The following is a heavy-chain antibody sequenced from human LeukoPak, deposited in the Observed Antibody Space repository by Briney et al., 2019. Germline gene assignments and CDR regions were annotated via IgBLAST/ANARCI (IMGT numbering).Heavy chain of an antibody. J-gene: IGHJ4*02. CDR3: GGQTLSRTASPIDY. CDR2: FDPEDGET. V-gene: IGHV1-24*01. CDR1: GYTLTELS. Sequence: GASVKVSCKVFGYTLTELSMHWVRQAPGKGLEWMGGFDPEDGETIYAQKFQGRVTMTEDTSTDTAYMELSSLRSEDTAVYYCGGQTLSRTASPIDYWGQGTLVTVSS. D-gene: IGHD5-18*01.